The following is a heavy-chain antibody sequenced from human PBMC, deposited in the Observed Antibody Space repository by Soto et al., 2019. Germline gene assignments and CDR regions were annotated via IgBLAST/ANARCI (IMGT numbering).Heavy chain of an antibody. CDR1: GGTFDSYA. CDR2: IIPIFDSP. Sequence: QVHLVQSGAEVQKPGSSVKLSCTASGGTFDSYAIAWVRQAPGQGLEWMGDIIPIFDSPNYAQSFQGRVTISADEATRTVYLEASSLRSDDTAVYYCARDGLRAAAGRALDSWGLGTLVTVSS. J-gene: IGHJ4*02. V-gene: IGHV1-69*01. D-gene: IGHD6-13*01. CDR3: ARDGLRAAAGRALDS.